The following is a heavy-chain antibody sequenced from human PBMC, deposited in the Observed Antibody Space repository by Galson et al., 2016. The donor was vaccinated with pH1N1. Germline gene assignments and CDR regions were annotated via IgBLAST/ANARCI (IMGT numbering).Heavy chain of an antibody. CDR1: GYGFPTSW. J-gene: IGHJ6*03. V-gene: IGHV5-51*01. CDR3: ARHVALDPPVEYYYIDV. CDR2: SYLDDSDT. D-gene: IGHD1-1*01. Sequence: QSGAEVKKPGESLKISCKGSGYGFPTSWIGWVRQMPGKGLEWMGSSYLDDSDTRYSPSFQGQVTISADKSIRTTYLQWSSLKASDTAIYYFARHVALDPPVEYYYIDVWGKGTTVIVSS.